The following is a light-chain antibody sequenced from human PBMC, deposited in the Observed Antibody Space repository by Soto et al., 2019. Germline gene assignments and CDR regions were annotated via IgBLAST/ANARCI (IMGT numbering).Light chain of an antibody. J-gene: IGLJ1*01. CDR1: SSNIGAGYD. V-gene: IGLV1-40*01. CDR2: GNT. CDR3: QSFDSSLSRYV. Sequence: QSVLTQPPSVSGAPGQRVTISCTGSSSNIGAGYDVHWYQQLPGTAPKLLIYGNTNRPSGVPDRFSGSKSGTSASLAITGLQADDEADYFCQSFDSSLSRYVLGSGTKLTVL.